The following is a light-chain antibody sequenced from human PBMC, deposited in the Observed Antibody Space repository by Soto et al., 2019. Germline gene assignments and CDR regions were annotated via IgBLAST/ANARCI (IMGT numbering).Light chain of an antibody. Sequence: EIVMTQSPATLSVSPGERATLSCRASQSVSSNLAWYQQKPGQAPRLLIYGASIRATGIPARFSGSGSGTEFTLTISRLQFEVFAVYYWQQYNYWPLFGQGTRLEIK. CDR3: QQYNYWPL. CDR1: QSVSSN. CDR2: GAS. V-gene: IGKV3D-15*01. J-gene: IGKJ5*01.